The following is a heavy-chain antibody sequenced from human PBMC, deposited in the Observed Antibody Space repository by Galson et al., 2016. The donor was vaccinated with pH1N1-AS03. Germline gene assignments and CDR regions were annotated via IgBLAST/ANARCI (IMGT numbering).Heavy chain of an antibody. CDR1: GFTFSRFW. D-gene: IGHD3-9*01. J-gene: IGHJ4*02. Sequence: SLRLSCAASGFTFSRFWLNWVRQTPGKGLEWVANMKQDGSEKYYVESVKGRFTISKDNAKNSLFLQMNSLRAEDTALYYCARGHVLKCFEDWGPGTLVTVSS. CDR3: ARGHVLKCFED. CDR2: MKQDGSEK. V-gene: IGHV3-7*01.